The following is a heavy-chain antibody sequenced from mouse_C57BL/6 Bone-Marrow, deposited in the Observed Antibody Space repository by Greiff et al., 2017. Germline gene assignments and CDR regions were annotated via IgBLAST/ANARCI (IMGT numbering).Heavy chain of an antibody. V-gene: IGHV1-78*01. CDR1: GYTFTDHT. Sequence: VQLVESDAELVKPGASVKISCKVSGYTFTDHTLHWMKQRPEQGLEWIGYIYPRDGSTKYNEKFKGKATLTADKSSSTAYMQLNSLTSKDSAVYVCARRMVTTGYYLDYWGQGTTLTVSS. CDR2: IYPRDGST. D-gene: IGHD2-2*01. J-gene: IGHJ2*01. CDR3: ARRMVTTGYYLDY.